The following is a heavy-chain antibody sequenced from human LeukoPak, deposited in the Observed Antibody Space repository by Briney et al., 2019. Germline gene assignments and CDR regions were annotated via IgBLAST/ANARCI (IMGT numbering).Heavy chain of an antibody. CDR1: EFTFSSYA. CDR3: AKGDYYDFDY. CDR2: ITSGVGIT. V-gene: IGHV3-23*01. J-gene: IGHJ4*02. D-gene: IGHD3-10*01. Sequence: PGGSLRLSCAASEFTFSSYAMTWVRQAPGKGLEWVSIITSGVGITYYADSVKGRFTISRDNSKNTLYLQMNSQRAEDTAVYYCAKGDYYDFDYWGQGTLVTVSS.